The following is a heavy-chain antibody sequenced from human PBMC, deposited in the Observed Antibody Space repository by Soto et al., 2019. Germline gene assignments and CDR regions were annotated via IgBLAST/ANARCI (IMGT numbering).Heavy chain of an antibody. CDR3: ARGYPYYYGSGSMFDSDY. Sequence: QVPLVESGGGVVQPGRSLRLSCAASGFTFSTYSMHWVRQAPGKGLEWVTLISYDGRNKYYTDSVKGRFTISRDNSKSTLYLQVNSLTIEDTAVYYCARGYPYYYGSGSMFDSDYWGQGTLVTVSS. CDR2: ISYDGRNK. CDR1: GFTFSTYS. D-gene: IGHD3-10*01. J-gene: IGHJ4*02. V-gene: IGHV3-30-3*01.